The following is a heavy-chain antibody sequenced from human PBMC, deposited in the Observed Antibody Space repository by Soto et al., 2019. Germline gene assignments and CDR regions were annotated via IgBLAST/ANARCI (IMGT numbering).Heavy chain of an antibody. Sequence: ASVKVSCKASGYTFTGYYMHWVRQAPGQGLKWMGWINPNSGGTNYAQKFQGRVTMTRDTSISTAYMELSRLRSDDTAVYYCAREGIAARPDPRRYYYYGMDVWGQGTTVTVSS. CDR3: AREGIAARPDPRRYYYYGMDV. CDR1: GYTFTGYY. J-gene: IGHJ6*02. V-gene: IGHV1-2*02. D-gene: IGHD6-6*01. CDR2: INPNSGGT.